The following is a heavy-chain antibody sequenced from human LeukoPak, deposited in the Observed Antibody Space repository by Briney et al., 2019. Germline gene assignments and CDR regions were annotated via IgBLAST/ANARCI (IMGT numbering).Heavy chain of an antibody. Sequence: PGRSLRLSCAASGFTFSSYGMHWVRQAPGKGLEWVAVISYDGSNKYYADSVKGRFTISRDNSKNTLYLQMNSLRAEDTAVYYCANVPQCLVDYWGQGTLVTVSS. J-gene: IGHJ4*02. V-gene: IGHV3-30*18. CDR1: GFTFSSYG. CDR3: ANVPQCLVDY. D-gene: IGHD5/OR15-5a*01. CDR2: ISYDGSNK.